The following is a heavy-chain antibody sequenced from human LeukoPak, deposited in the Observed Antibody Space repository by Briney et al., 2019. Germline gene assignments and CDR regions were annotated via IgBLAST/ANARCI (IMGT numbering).Heavy chain of an antibody. D-gene: IGHD1-26*01. Sequence: SVKVSCKASGGTFSSYAISWVRQAPGQGLEWMGRIIPILGIANYAQKFQGRVTITADKSTSTAYMELGSLRSEDTAVYYCARVSIVGATTDFDYWGQGTLVTVSS. J-gene: IGHJ4*02. CDR3: ARVSIVGATTDFDY. V-gene: IGHV1-69*04. CDR2: IIPILGIA. CDR1: GGTFSSYA.